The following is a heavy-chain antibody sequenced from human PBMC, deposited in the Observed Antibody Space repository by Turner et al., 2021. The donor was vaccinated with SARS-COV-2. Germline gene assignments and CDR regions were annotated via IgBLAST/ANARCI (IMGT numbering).Heavy chain of an antibody. J-gene: IGHJ4*02. CDR3: ARGFLNFDI. CDR1: GYTFTSFR. V-gene: IGHV5-51*03. Sequence: EVRLVQSGAEVREPGESLQISCKGSGYTFTSFRIGWVRQVPGKGLEWLGIIYPGDSDTQYNPSFEGQVTISADKSLNTAYLQWSSLEASDTAMYYCARGFLNFDIWGQGTLVSVSA. CDR2: IYPGDSDT.